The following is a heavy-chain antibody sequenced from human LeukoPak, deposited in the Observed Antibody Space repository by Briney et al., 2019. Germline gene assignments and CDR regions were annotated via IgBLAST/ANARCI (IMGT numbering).Heavy chain of an antibody. CDR1: GGSISSGSYY. D-gene: IGHD5-24*01. J-gene: IGHJ4*02. CDR3: VRLWDRASGNNRAFDH. V-gene: IGHV4-61*09. Sequence: SQTLSLTCTVSGGSISSGSYYWSWIRQPAGKGLEWIGHIYTSGSTNYNPSLKSRVTISVDTSKNQFSLKLSSVTATDTAVYYCVRLWDRASGNNRAFDHWGQGTLVTVSS. CDR2: IYTSGST.